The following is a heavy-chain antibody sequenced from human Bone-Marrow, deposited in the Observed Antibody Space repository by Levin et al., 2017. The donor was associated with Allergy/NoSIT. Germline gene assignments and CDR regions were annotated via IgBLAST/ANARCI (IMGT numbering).Heavy chain of an antibody. J-gene: IGHJ4*02. V-gene: IGHV3-48*04. CDR3: ARIAGGYGAYYFDY. D-gene: IGHD5-12*01. CDR2: ISSSSSTI. CDR1: GLTFSSYS. Sequence: PGGSLRLSCEASGLTFSSYSMNWVRQAPGKGLEWVSYISSSSSTIYYADSVKGRFTISRDNAKNSLYLQVNSLRAEDTAVYYCARIAGGYGAYYFDYWGQGTLVAVSS.